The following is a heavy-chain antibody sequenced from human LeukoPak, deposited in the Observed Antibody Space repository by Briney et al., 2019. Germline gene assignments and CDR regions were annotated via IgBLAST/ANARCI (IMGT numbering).Heavy chain of an antibody. CDR1: GGSFSGYY. V-gene: IGHV4-34*01. J-gene: IGHJ1*01. D-gene: IGHD3-10*01. CDR3: ASKRQRYYYGSGSLLDEYFQH. CDR2: INHSGST. Sequence: SGTLSLTCAVYGGSFSGYYWSWIRQPPGKGLEWIGEINHSGSTNYNPSLKSRVTISVDTSKNQFSLKLSSVTAADTAVYYCASKRQRYYYGSGSLLDEYFQHWGQGTLVTVSS.